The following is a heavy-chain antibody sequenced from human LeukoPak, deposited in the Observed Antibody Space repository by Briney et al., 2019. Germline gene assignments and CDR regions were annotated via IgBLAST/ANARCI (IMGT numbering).Heavy chain of an antibody. J-gene: IGHJ6*03. CDR2: IKSKTDGGTT. CDR1: GFTFSNAW. CDR3: TADQQLGYYYYYMDV. D-gene: IGHD6-6*01. Sequence: PGGSLRLSCAASGFTFSNAWMSWVRQAPGKGLEWVGRIKSKTDGGTTDYAAPVRGGFTISRDDSKNTLYLQMNSLKTEDTAVYYCTADQQLGYYYYYMDVWGKGTTVTVSS. V-gene: IGHV3-15*01.